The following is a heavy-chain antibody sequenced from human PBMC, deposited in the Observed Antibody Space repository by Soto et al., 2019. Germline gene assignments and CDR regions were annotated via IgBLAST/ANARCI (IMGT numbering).Heavy chain of an antibody. D-gene: IGHD3-16*01. V-gene: IGHV1-58*02. CDR1: GYTFTTYD. Sequence: GASVKVSCKASGYTFTTYDISWVRQARGQRLEWIGWIVVGSGHTNYAQNLQERVTITRDLSTSTAYMELSSLRSEDTAVYYCAAAAAPWRTGSYDYFADWAQGTQVTVSS. J-gene: IGHJ4*02. CDR3: AAAAAPWRTGSYDYFAD. CDR2: IVVGSGHT.